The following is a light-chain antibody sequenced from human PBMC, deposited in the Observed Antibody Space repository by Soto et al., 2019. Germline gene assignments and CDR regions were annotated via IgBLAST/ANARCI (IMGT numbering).Light chain of an antibody. J-gene: IGLJ1*01. CDR1: SSDVGGYNY. CDR3: SSYRSGGTFV. CDR2: VVS. V-gene: IGLV2-14*01. Sequence: QSVLTQPASVSGSPGQSIAICCTGTSSDVGGYNYVSWHQQHPGKAPKVLISVVSNRPSGVSNRFSGSKSGNTASLTISGLQAEDEADYYCSSYRSGGTFVFGSGTKVTVL.